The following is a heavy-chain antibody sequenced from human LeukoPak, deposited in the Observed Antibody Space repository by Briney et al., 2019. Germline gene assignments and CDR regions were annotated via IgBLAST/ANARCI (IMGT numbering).Heavy chain of an antibody. V-gene: IGHV3-30*02. Sequence: GGSLRLSCAASGFTFSTYAMHWVRQAPGKGLEWVAFIRYDGSNKYYADSVKGRFTISRDNSKNTLYLQMNSLRPEDTAVYYCVRSNGWPDYWGQGTLVTVSS. D-gene: IGHD6-19*01. CDR3: VRSNGWPDY. J-gene: IGHJ4*02. CDR2: IRYDGSNK. CDR1: GFTFSTYA.